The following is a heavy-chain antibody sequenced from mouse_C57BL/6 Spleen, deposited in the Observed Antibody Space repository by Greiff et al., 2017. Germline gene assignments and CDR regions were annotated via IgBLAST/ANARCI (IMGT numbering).Heavy chain of an antibody. J-gene: IGHJ4*01. CDR2: IRSKSNNYAT. CDR3: VRENYYYGSSYYAMDY. V-gene: IGHV10-1*01. Sequence: EVKLQESGGGLVQPKGSLKLSCAASGFSFNTYAMNWVRQAPGKGLEWVARIRSKSNNYATYYADSVKDRFTISRDDSESMLYLQMNNLKTEDTAMYYCVRENYYYGSSYYAMDYWGQGTSVTVSS. D-gene: IGHD1-1*01. CDR1: GFSFNTYA.